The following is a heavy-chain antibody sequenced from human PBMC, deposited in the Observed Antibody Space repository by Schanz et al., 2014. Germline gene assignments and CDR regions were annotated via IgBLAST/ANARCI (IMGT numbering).Heavy chain of an antibody. CDR3: ATGPHIVVAFDY. CDR2: FDPKKGEA. V-gene: IGHV1-24*01. D-gene: IGHD2-21*01. J-gene: IGHJ4*02. CDR1: GSIFSKLL. Sequence: QVQLVQSGAEVKKPGASVKVSCKVSGSIFSKLLMHWVRQGPAKGLEWMGGFDPKKGEAIYAQKFQGRVTMTEDTSTGTAYIALRSLTSEDTAVYYCATGPHIVVAFDYWGQGTLVTVSS.